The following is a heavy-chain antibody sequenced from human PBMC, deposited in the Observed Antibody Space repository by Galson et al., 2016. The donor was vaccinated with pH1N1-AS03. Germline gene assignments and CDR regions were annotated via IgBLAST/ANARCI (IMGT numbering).Heavy chain of an antibody. CDR3: ARDLRGGARHTDWYLDL. D-gene: IGHD1-26*01. J-gene: IGHJ2*01. V-gene: IGHV1-2*06. Sequence: SVKVSCKASGYPFTAYYMHWVRQAPGQGLEWMGRSNPDTGGTNSAQEFQGRVTLTMDTSSRTAYMALTWLTPDDTAVYYCARDLRGGARHTDWYLDLWGRGTLVTVSS. CDR2: SNPDTGGT. CDR1: GYPFTAYY.